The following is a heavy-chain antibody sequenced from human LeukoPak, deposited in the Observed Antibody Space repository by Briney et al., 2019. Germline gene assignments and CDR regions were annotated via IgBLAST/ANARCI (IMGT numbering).Heavy chain of an antibody. CDR3: VTGGHYFGD. V-gene: IGHV3-15*01. CDR1: GFTVGSGW. Sequence: GGSLRLSCAASGFTVGSGWMSWVRQAPGKGLEWVGHIKSLVDGGTTDYGAPAKGRFLISGGYSRNTLYLQMNSLKSEDTALYYCVTGGHYFGDWGQGTLVTVSS. CDR2: IKSLVDGGTT. J-gene: IGHJ4*02.